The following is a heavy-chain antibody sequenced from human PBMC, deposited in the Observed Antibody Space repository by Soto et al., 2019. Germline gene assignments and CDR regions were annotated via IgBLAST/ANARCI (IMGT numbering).Heavy chain of an antibody. Sequence: QVQLVQSGAEVKKPGASVKVSCKASGYTFTANYLHWVRQAPGQGLEWMGWINPNSGATNYAQRFQACVTMTRDTSISTAYMELSRLTFDDTAVYYCAREITSSWMDVWGQGTTVNVSS. CDR3: AREITSSWMDV. J-gene: IGHJ6*02. CDR1: GYTFTANY. V-gene: IGHV1-2*04. D-gene: IGHD6-13*01. CDR2: INPNSGAT.